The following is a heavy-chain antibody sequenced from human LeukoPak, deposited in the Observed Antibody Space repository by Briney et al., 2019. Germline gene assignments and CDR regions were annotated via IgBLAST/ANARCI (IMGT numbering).Heavy chain of an antibody. D-gene: IGHD3-9*01. CDR2: ISAYNGNT. Sequence: ASVKVSCKASGYTFTSYGISWVRQAPGQGLEWMGWISAYNGNTNYAQKLQGRVTMTTDTSTSTAYMELRSLRSDDTAVYYCARVIILTGSRAYYYYYMDVWGKGTTVTVSS. V-gene: IGHV1-18*01. CDR3: ARVIILTGSRAYYYYYMDV. J-gene: IGHJ6*03. CDR1: GYTFTSYG.